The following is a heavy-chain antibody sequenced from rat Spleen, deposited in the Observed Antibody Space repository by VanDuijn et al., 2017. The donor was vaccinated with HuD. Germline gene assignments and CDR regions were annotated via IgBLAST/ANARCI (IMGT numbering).Heavy chain of an antibody. CDR3: ARAGYLRDWYFDF. V-gene: IGHV5-31*01. CDR2: ITNTGGST. J-gene: IGHJ1*01. D-gene: IGHD2-2*01. CDR1: GFNFNDYW. Sequence: EVKLVESGGGLVQPGRSLKLSCAASGFNFNDYWMGWVRQAPGKGLEWVASITNTGGSTYYPDSVKGRFTVSRDVAKSTLYLQMNSLRSEDTATYFCARAGYLRDWYFDFWGPGTMVTVSS.